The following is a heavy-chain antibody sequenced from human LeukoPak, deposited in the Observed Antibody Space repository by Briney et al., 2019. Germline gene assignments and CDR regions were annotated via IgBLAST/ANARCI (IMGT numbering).Heavy chain of an antibody. J-gene: IGHJ4*02. D-gene: IGHD3-10*01. Sequence: GGSLRLSCAASGFTFSNYGMHWVRQAPRKGLEWVAVIWYDGSNKYYADSVKGRFTISRDNSKNTLYLQMNSLRAEDTAVYYCARGVRGSGNFDYWGQGTLVTVSS. CDR3: ARGVRGSGNFDY. V-gene: IGHV3-33*01. CDR1: GFTFSNYG. CDR2: IWYDGSNK.